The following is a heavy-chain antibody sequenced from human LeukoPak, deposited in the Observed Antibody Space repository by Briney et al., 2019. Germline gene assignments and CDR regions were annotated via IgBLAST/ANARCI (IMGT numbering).Heavy chain of an antibody. J-gene: IGHJ4*02. CDR2: ISYDGSNK. CDR3: ARETIAAAGTSDY. Sequence: GGSLRLSCAASGFTFSSYAMHWVRQAPGNGLEWVAVISYDGSNKYYADSVTGRFTISRDNSKNTLYLQMNSLRAEDTAVYYCARETIAAAGTSDYWGQGTLVTVSS. CDR1: GFTFSSYA. V-gene: IGHV3-30-3*01. D-gene: IGHD6-13*01.